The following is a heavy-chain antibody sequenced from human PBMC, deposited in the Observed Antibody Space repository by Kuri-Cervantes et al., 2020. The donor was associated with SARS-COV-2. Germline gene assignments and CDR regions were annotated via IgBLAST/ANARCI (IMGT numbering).Heavy chain of an antibody. CDR1: GGSFSGYY. CDR2: IYFSGST. CDR3: GRQASDWHIDY. D-gene: IGHD3-9*01. J-gene: IGHJ4*02. Sequence: SETLSLTCAVYGGSFSGYYWGWVRQPPGKGLEWIGSIYFSGSTYYTPSLKSRVTISVDTSKNQFSLKLTSVTATDTAVYYCGRQASDWHIDYWGQGTLVTVSS. V-gene: IGHV4-39*01.